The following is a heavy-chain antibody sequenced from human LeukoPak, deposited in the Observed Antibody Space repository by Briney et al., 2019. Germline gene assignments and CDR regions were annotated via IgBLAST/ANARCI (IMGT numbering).Heavy chain of an antibody. J-gene: IGHJ4*02. CDR2: IRYDGSNK. D-gene: IGHD1-1*01. V-gene: IGHV3-30*02. CDR1: GFTFSSYE. CDR3: ARDPQTTIGVARFFDY. Sequence: GGSLRLSCAASGFTFSSYEMNWVRQAPGKGLEWVAFIRYDGSNKYYADSVKGRFTISRDNSKNTLYLQMNSLRAEDTAVYYCARDPQTTIGVARFFDYWGQGTLVTVSS.